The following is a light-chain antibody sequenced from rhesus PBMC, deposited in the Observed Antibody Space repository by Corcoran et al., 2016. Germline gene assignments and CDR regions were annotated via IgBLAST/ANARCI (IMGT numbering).Light chain of an antibody. CDR2: YDT. J-gene: IGLJ3*01. V-gene: IGLV3-36*02. CDR1: QVGDDN. Sequence: SYGLTQPPSLSVSPGHTARLTCRGDQVGDDNVHWYQQKPPRAPVLVIYYDTERPPGIPERISGSKRGNTATLTISGVEAGEEADYYCKVVDSKNGHPFFGGGTRLTGL. CDR3: KVVDSKNGHPF.